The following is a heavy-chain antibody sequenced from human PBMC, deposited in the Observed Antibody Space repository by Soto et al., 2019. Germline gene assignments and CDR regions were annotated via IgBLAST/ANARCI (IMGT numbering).Heavy chain of an antibody. J-gene: IGHJ6*02. D-gene: IGHD6-13*01. CDR3: AKDRGIAAAWYYYYGMDV. Sequence: GGSLRLSCAASGFTFSSYGMHWVRQAPGKGLEWVAVISYDGSNKYYADSVKGRFTISRDNSKNTLYLQMNSLRAEDTAVYYCAKDRGIAAAWYYYYGMDVWGQGTTVTV. CDR1: GFTFSSYG. V-gene: IGHV3-30*18. CDR2: ISYDGSNK.